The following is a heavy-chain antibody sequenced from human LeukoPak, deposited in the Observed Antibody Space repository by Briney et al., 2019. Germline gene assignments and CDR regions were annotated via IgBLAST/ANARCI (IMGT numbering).Heavy chain of an antibody. J-gene: IGHJ5*02. V-gene: IGHV3-7*01. CDR3: ARFPQTVVPAERGWFDP. CDR2: IKQDGSEK. D-gene: IGHD2-2*01. Sequence: GGSLRLSCAASGFTFSSYWMSWVRQAPGKGLEWVANIKQDGSEKYYVDSVKGRFTISRDNAKNSLYLQMNSLRAEDTAVYYCARFPQTVVPAERGWFDPWGQGTLVTVSS. CDR1: GFTFSSYW.